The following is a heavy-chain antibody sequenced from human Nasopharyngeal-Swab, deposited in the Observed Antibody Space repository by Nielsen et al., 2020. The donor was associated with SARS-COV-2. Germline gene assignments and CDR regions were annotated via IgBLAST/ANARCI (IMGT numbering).Heavy chain of an antibody. CDR3: ASGGYGDYDAYYYGMDV. J-gene: IGHJ6*02. V-gene: IGHV3-48*03. Sequence: GGSLRLSCAASGFTFSSYAMNWVRQAPGKGLEWVSYISSSGSTIYCADSVKGRFTISRDNAKNSLYLQMNSLRAEDTAVYYCASGGYGDYDAYYYGMDVWGQGTTVTVSS. D-gene: IGHD4-17*01. CDR2: ISSSGSTI. CDR1: GFTFSSYA.